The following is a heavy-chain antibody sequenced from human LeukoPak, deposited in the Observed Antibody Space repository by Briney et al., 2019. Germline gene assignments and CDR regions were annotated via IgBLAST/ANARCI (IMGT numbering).Heavy chain of an antibody. V-gene: IGHV3-66*01. CDR2: IYSGGST. D-gene: IGHD3-10*01. CDR1: GFTVSSNY. Sequence: GGSLRLSCAASGFTVSSNYMSWVRQAPGKGLEGGSVIYSGGSTYYADSVKGRFTISRDNSKNTLYLQMNSLRAEDTAVYYCARGSLWFGELGFDYWGQGTLVTVSS. J-gene: IGHJ4*02. CDR3: ARGSLWFGELGFDY.